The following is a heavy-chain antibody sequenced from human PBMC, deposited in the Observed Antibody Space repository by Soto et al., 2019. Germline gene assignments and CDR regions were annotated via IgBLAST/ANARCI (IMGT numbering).Heavy chain of an antibody. CDR1: GGSISSYC. D-gene: IGHD2-15*01. Sequence: SETLSLTYTVAGGSISSYCWSWIRQPPGKGLEWIGYIYYSGSTNYNPSLKSRVTISVDTSKNQFSLKLSSVTAADTAVYYCARRYGGTFDYWGQGTLVTVSS. CDR3: ARRYGGTFDY. J-gene: IGHJ4*02. CDR2: IYYSGST. V-gene: IGHV4-59*08.